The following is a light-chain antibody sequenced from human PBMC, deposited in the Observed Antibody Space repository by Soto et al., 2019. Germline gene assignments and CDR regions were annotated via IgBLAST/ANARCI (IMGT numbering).Light chain of an antibody. J-gene: IGLJ1*01. CDR2: DVS. CDR3: CSYTRSGTLI. CDR1: SGDIGDYNY. Sequence: QPVLTQPASVSGSPGQSITISCVGTSGDIGDYNYVSWYQQHPGKVPKVIIYDVSNRPSGVSYRFSGTKSGNTASLTVSGLQAEDGADYYCCSYTRSGTLIFGTGTKVTVL. V-gene: IGLV2-14*01.